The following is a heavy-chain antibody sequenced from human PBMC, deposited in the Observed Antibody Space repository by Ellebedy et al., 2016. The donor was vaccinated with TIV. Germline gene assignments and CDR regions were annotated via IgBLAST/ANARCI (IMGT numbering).Heavy chain of an antibody. J-gene: IGHJ5*02. D-gene: IGHD4-11*01. CDR2: IKSDGSST. V-gene: IGHV3-74*01. CDR1: GFTFGRSW. Sequence: HTGGSLRLSXVASGFTFGRSWMHWVRQAPGNKLVWVSRIKSDGSSTTYADSVKGRFTTSRDNARNTLYLQMNSLRGEDTAVYFCARDRGDYSISGPWGQGTLVTVSS. CDR3: ARDRGDYSISGP.